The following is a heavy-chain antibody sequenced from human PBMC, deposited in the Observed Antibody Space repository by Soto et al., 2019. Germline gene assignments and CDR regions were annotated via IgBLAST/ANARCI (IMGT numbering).Heavy chain of an antibody. CDR3: ARHELRYFDWLLTIDY. CDR2: IYYSGST. Sequence: SETLSLTCTVSGDSISTNYWSWIRQPPGKGLEWIGNIYYSGSTNYNPSLKSRVTISVDTSKNQFSLKLSSVTAADTAVYYCARHELRYFDWLLTIDYWGQGTLVTVSS. CDR1: GDSISTNY. D-gene: IGHD3-9*01. J-gene: IGHJ4*02. V-gene: IGHV4-59*08.